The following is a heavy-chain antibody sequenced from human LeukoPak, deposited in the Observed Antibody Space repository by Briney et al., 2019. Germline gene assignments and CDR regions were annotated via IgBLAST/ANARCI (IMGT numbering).Heavy chain of an antibody. V-gene: IGHV3-30*02. CDR3: AKGAGYGDLGYFYYMDV. CDR1: GFTFSTYG. Sequence: GGSLRLSCAASGFTFSTYGMHWVRQAPGKGLEWVAFVRYDGSDKYYVDSVKGRFTISRDNSSYTLYLQMNSLRAEDTAVYYCAKGAGYGDLGYFYYMDVWGKGTTVTVSS. CDR2: VRYDGSDK. D-gene: IGHD4-17*01. J-gene: IGHJ6*03.